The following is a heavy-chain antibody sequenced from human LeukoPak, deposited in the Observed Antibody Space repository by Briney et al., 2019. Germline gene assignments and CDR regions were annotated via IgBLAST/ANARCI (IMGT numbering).Heavy chain of an antibody. CDR2: ISSSSSYI. Sequence: GGSLRLSCAASGFTFSSYSMNWVRQAPGKGLEWVSSISSSSSYIYYADSVKGRFTISRDNAKNSLYLQMNSLRAEDTAVYYCARDGCSGGSCYSFYYYYYMDVWGKGTTVTISS. V-gene: IGHV3-21*01. CDR3: ARDGCSGGSCYSFYYYYYMDV. D-gene: IGHD2-15*01. CDR1: GFTFSSYS. J-gene: IGHJ6*03.